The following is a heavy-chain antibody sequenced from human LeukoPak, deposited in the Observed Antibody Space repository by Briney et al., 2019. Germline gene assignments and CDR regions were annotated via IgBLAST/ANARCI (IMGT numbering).Heavy chain of an antibody. CDR3: ARGGANRFDY. V-gene: IGHV3-7*04. Sequence: GGSLRLSCAASGFPFSGYWMTWVRQAPGRGLEWVATIKEDGSEAYFGDSVKGRFAISRDNAKNSLYLQMNSLRGEDTAVYYCARGGANRFDYWGQGTLVTVSS. D-gene: IGHD3-16*01. J-gene: IGHJ4*02. CDR1: GFPFSGYW. CDR2: IKEDGSEA.